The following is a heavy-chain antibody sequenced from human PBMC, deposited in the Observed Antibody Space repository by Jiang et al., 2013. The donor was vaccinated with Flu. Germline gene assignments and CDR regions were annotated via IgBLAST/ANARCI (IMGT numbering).Heavy chain of an antibody. CDR3: ARDDGDY. D-gene: IGHD1-1*01. J-gene: IGHJ4*02. Sequence: SLTCTVSGGSISSYYWSWIRQPPGKGLEWIGYIYTSGSTNYNPSLKSRVTISVDTSKNQFSLKLSSVTAADTAVYYCARDDGDYWGQGTLVTVSS. CDR1: GGSISSYY. V-gene: IGHV4-4*09. CDR2: IYTSGST.